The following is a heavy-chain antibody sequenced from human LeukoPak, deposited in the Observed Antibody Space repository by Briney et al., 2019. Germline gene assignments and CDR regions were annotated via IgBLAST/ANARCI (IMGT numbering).Heavy chain of an antibody. V-gene: IGHV1-2*06. CDR3: ARVPYSSSWYGLDP. J-gene: IGHJ5*02. CDR2: INPNSGGT. D-gene: IGHD6-13*01. CDR1: GYTFTGYY. Sequence: ASVKVSCKASGYTFTGYYMHWVRQAPGQGLEWMGRINPNSGGTNYAQKFQGRVTMTRDTSISTAYMELSRLRSDDTAVYYCARVPYSSSWYGLDPWGQGTLVIFSS.